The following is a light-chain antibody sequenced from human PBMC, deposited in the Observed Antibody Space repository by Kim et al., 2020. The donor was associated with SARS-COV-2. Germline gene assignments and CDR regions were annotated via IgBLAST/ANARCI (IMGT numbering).Light chain of an antibody. CDR2: DVS. Sequence: GQSITISCTGTSSDVGGYNYVSWDQQHPGKAPKLMIYDVSKRPSGVSNRFSGSKSGNTASLTISGLQAEDEADYYCSSYRSSSTWVFGGGTQLTVL. J-gene: IGLJ3*02. V-gene: IGLV2-14*04. CDR3: SSYRSSSTWV. CDR1: SSDVGGYNY.